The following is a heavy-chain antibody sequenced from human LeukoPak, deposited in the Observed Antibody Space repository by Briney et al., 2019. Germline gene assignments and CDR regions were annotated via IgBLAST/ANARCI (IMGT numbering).Heavy chain of an antibody. CDR2: ISSSGSTI. V-gene: IGHV3-11*01. CDR3: ARGPMAGMGYWFDP. J-gene: IGHJ5*02. D-gene: IGHD3-16*01. Sequence: GGSLRLSCAASGFTFSDYYMSWIRQAPGKGLEWVSYISSSGSTIYYADSVKGRFTISRDNAKNSLYLQMNSLRAEGTAVYYCARGPMAGMGYWFDPWGQGTLVTVSS. CDR1: GFTFSDYY.